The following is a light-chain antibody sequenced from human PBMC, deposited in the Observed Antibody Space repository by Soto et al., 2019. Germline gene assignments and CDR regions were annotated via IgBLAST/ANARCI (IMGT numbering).Light chain of an antibody. Sequence: ERVMAQSPATLSVSPGERATLSCRASQSVSNNLAWYQQKLGQAPRLLIYGASTRATGIPARFSGSGSGTEFTLTLSSLQSEDFAVYYCQQYNNWPRTFGQGTKVEIK. V-gene: IGKV3D-15*01. J-gene: IGKJ1*01. CDR2: GAS. CDR1: QSVSNN. CDR3: QQYNNWPRT.